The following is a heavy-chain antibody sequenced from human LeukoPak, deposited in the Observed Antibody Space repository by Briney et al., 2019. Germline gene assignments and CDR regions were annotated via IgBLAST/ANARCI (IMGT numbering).Heavy chain of an antibody. CDR3: ARGDFGGCGSSTSCREGIYYYGMDV. J-gene: IGHJ6*04. Sequence: GESLKISCKGSGYSFTSYWISWVRQMPGKGLEWMGRIDPSDSYTNYSPSFQGHVTISADKSISTAYLQWSSLKASDTAMYYCARGDFGGCGSSTSCREGIYYYGMDVWGKGNPGHRLL. CDR2: IDPSDSYT. V-gene: IGHV5-10-1*01. D-gene: IGHD2-2*01. CDR1: GYSFTSYW.